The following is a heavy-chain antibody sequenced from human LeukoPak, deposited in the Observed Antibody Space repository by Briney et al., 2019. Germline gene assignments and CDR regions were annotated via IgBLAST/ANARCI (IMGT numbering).Heavy chain of an antibody. CDR2: IYPGDSDT. D-gene: IGHD4-17*01. CDR1: GYSFTSYW. J-gene: IGHJ6*02. V-gene: IGHV5-51*01. CDR3: ARQIYGQSDFHYYYYYGMDV. Sequence: GESLKISCKGPGYSFTSYWIGWVRQMPGKGLEWMGIIYPGDSDTRYSPSFQGQVTISADKSISTAYLQWSSLKASDTAMFYCARQIYGQSDFHYYYYYGMDVWGQGTTVTVSS.